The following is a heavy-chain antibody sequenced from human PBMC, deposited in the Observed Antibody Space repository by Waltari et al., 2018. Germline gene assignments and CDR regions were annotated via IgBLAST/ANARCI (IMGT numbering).Heavy chain of an antibody. CDR2: IYYSGST. D-gene: IGHD1-26*01. CDR3: ARGLSVGATPPDFDY. V-gene: IGHV4-39*07. CDR1: GGSISSSSYY. J-gene: IGHJ4*02. Sequence: QLQLQESGPGLVKPSETLSLTCTVSGGSISSSSYYWGWIRQPPGKGLEWIGSIYYSGSTYCNPSLKSRVTISVDTSKNQFSLKLSSVTAADTAVYYCARGLSVGATPPDFDYWGQGTLVTVSS.